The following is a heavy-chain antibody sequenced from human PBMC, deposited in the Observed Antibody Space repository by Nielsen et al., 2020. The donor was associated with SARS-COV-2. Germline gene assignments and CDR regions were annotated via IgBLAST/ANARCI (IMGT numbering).Heavy chain of an antibody. V-gene: IGHV3-30*02. D-gene: IGHD3-16*01. CDR1: GFSISRYG. Sequence: GESLKISCEASGFSISRYGMHWVRQAPGKGLEWVTFADSVKGRFTISTDISKNTLFLQMNSLRSEDTAVYYCTKGAQLGDYWGQGTLVTVSS. CDR3: TKGAQLGDY. J-gene: IGHJ4*02.